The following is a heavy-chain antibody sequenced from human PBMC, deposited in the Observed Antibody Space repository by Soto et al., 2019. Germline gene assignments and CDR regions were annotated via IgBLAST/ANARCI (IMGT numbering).Heavy chain of an antibody. J-gene: IGHJ6*02. CDR3: AGHGEVATIRSYYYYGMDV. CDR2: IIPILGIA. CDR1: GGTFSSYA. Sequence: ASVKVSCKASGGTFSSYAISWVRQAPGQGLEWMGRIIPILGIANYAQKFQGRVTITADKSTSTAYMELSSLRSEDTAVYYCAGHGEVATIRSYYYYGMDVWGQGTTVTVSS. V-gene: IGHV1-69*04. D-gene: IGHD5-12*01.